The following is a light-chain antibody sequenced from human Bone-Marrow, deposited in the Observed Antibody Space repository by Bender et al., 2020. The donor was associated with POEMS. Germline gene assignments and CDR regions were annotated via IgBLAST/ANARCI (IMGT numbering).Light chain of an antibody. J-gene: IGLJ1*01. Sequence: QSALTQPRSVSGSPGQSVTISCTGTSSDVGDSKFVSWYQHHPGKAPKLMIYDVTRRPSGVPDRFSGSKSGYTASLTISGLQAEDEADYYCCSYAGKYIDFVFGTGTKVTVL. CDR2: DVT. CDR1: SSDVGDSKF. V-gene: IGLV2-11*01. CDR3: CSYAGKYIDFV.